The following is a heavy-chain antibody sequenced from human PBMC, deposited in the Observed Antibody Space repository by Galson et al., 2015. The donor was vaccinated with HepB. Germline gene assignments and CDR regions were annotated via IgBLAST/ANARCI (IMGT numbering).Heavy chain of an antibody. CDR1: GYSFTSYW. J-gene: IGHJ6*02. D-gene: IGHD3-3*01. CDR2: IYPGDSDT. CDR3: ARQPRFLEGFFWYYGMDV. V-gene: IGHV5-51*01. Sequence: QSGAEVKKPGESLKISCKGSGYSFTSYWIGWVRQMPGKGLEWMGIIYPGDSDTRYSPSFQGQVTISADKSISTAYLQWSSLKASDTAMYYCARQPRFLEGFFWYYGMDVWGQGTTVTVSS.